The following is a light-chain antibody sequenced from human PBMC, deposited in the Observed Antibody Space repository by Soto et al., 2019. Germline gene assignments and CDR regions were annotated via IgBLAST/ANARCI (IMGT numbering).Light chain of an antibody. V-gene: IGKV2-28*01. CDR1: QSILHSNGYNY. J-gene: IGKJ5*01. Sequence: DIVMTQSPLSLPVTPGEPASISCRSSQSILHSNGYNYLDWYLQKQGQSPQILIYLGSNRDSGVPDRFSGSGSGTDFTLKISRVEAEDVWVYYCMQGTHWPITFGQGTRLEIK. CDR3: MQGTHWPIT. CDR2: LGS.